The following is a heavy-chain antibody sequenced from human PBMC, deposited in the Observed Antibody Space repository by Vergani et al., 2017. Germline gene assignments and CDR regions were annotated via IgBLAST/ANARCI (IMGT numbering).Heavy chain of an antibody. V-gene: IGHV3-49*04. J-gene: IGHJ4*02. Sequence: EVQLVESGGDLVQPGRSLRLSCQTSGFNFGEYGVSWVRQAPGKGLEWIGFIRSKTYGATTEYAASVRGRSTISRDDSKGIAYLQMSSLKKEDTAVYRCAVEIYDYGGSRDFDYWGQGTLVFVSS. CDR2: IRSKTYGATT. CDR1: GFNFGEYG. CDR3: AVEIYDYGGSRDFDY. D-gene: IGHD4-23*01.